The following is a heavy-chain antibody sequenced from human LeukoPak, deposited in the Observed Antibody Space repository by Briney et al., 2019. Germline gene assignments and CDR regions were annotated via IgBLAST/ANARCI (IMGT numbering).Heavy chain of an antibody. CDR3: ARDREIVVVVAAALRYYYYYGMDV. Sequence: ASVKVSCKASGYTFTSYYMHWVRQAPGQGLEWMGIINPSGGSASYAQKFQGRVTMTRDTSTSTVYMELSSLRSEDTAVYYCARDREIVVVVAAALRYYYYYGMDVWGQGTTVTVSS. V-gene: IGHV1-46*01. J-gene: IGHJ6*02. D-gene: IGHD2-15*01. CDR1: GYTFTSYY. CDR2: INPSGGSA.